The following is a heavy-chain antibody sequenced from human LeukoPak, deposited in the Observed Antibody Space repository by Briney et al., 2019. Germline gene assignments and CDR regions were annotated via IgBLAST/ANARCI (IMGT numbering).Heavy chain of an antibody. V-gene: IGHV3-23*01. J-gene: IGHJ4*02. CDR3: AKDFRIGYSAHFDY. D-gene: IGHD2-21*01. CDR1: GFTFRSHA. CDR2: IYENGGTT. Sequence: GGSLRLSCVGSGFTFRSHAMSWVRQAPEKGLEFVSGIYENGGTTYYADSVKGRFSISRDNSKNTLYLQMDSLRGEDTAVYCCAKDFRIGYSAHFDYWGQGALGTVSS.